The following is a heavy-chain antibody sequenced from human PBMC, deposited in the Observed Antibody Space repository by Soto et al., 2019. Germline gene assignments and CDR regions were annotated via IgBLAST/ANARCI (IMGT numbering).Heavy chain of an antibody. CDR1: GFTFSSYD. Sequence: GGSLRLSCAASGFTFSSYDMHWVRQATGKGLEWVSAIGTAGDTYYPGSVKGRFTISRENAKNSLYLQMNSLRAGDTAVYYCARDGKGWFGELGFVAYYYYMDVWGKGTTVTVSS. D-gene: IGHD3-10*01. CDR2: IGTAGDT. J-gene: IGHJ6*03. V-gene: IGHV3-13*01. CDR3: ARDGKGWFGELGFVAYYYYMDV.